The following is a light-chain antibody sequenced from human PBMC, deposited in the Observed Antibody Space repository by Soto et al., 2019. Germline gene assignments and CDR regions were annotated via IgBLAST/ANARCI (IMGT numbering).Light chain of an antibody. Sequence: DLEMTQSPLSLPVIPGEPASISCRSSQSLLHSNGYNYLDWYLQKPGQSPQLLIYLDSNRASGVPDRFSGSGSGTDFTLKISRVEAEDVGVYYCMQALQTPFTFGQGTKLEIK. V-gene: IGKV2-28*01. CDR3: MQALQTPFT. CDR2: LDS. CDR1: QSLLHSNGYNY. J-gene: IGKJ2*01.